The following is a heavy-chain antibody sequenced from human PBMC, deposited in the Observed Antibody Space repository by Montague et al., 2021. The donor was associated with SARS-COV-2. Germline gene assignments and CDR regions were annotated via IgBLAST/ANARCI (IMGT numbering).Heavy chain of an antibody. D-gene: IGHD1-26*01. CDR3: ARTSASSDY. Sequence: CAISGDSVAGDSAAWKWDRQSPAIDLEWLGRTYYRSKWYNDYAVSVKSRITINPDTSKNQISLQLNSVTPEDTAVYYCARTSASSDYWGQGTLVTVSS. CDR2: TYYRSKWYN. J-gene: IGHJ4*02. V-gene: IGHV6-1*01. CDR1: GDSVAGDSAA.